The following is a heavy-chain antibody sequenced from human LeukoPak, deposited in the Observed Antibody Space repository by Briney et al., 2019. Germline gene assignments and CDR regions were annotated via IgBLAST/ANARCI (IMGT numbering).Heavy chain of an antibody. CDR3: ASIAKGNWFDP. CDR2: IIPILGIA. Sequence: SVKVSCKASGGTFSSYAISWVRQAPGQGLEWMGRIIPILGIANYAQKFQGRVTITADKSTSTAYMELSSLRSEDTAVYYCASIAKGNWFDPWGQGTLVTVSS. V-gene: IGHV1-69*04. D-gene: IGHD4/OR15-4a*01. CDR1: GGTFSSYA. J-gene: IGHJ5*02.